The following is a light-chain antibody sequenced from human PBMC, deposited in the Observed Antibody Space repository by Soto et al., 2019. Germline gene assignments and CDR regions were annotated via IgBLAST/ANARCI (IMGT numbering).Light chain of an antibody. Sequence: SALTQPPSASGFPGQSVTISCTGTSSDVGYYDYVSWYQQHPGKAPKLVIYEVTKQPSGVPDRVSASKSGNTASLTVSGLRAENEADYYCSSYAGSNNFVFGSGTKVTVL. J-gene: IGLJ1*01. CDR2: EVT. CDR3: SSYAGSNNFV. CDR1: SSDVGYYDY. V-gene: IGLV2-8*01.